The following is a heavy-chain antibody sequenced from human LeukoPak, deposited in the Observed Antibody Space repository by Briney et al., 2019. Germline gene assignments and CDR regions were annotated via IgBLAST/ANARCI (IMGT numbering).Heavy chain of an antibody. D-gene: IGHD3-10*01. CDR1: GYTFTSYD. V-gene: IGHV1-8*01. CDR2: MNPNSGNT. Sequence: EASVKVSYKASGYTFTSYDINWVRQATGQGLEWMGWMNPNSGNTGYAQKFQGRVTMTRNTSISTAFMELSSLRSEDTAVYYCARGLGSIGEFSADYWGQGTLVTVSS. CDR3: ARGLGSIGEFSADY. J-gene: IGHJ4*02.